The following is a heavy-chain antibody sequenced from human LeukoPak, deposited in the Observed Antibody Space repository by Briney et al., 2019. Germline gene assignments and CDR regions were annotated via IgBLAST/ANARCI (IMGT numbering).Heavy chain of an antibody. J-gene: IGHJ5*02. CDR1: GYTFTGYY. D-gene: IGHD2-2*01. Sequence: ASVKVSCKASGYTFTGYYMHWVRQAPGQGREWMGWINPNSGGTNYAQKFQGRVTMARDTSISTAYMELSRLRSDDTAVYYCARADSVVVPAARSIRFDPWGQGTLVTVSS. CDR3: ARADSVVVPAARSIRFDP. V-gene: IGHV1-2*02. CDR2: INPNSGGT.